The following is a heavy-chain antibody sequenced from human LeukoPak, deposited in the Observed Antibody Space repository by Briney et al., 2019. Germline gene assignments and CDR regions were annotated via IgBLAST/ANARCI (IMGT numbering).Heavy chain of an antibody. J-gene: IGHJ6*02. V-gene: IGHV1-69*02. Sequence: VASVKVSCKASGGTFSNYTINWVRQAPGQGLEWMGRIIPMLGMANYAQKFQGRVTITADESTSTAYMDLSSLRSEDTAMYYCARVGSPSTDWGSYNYGMDVWGQGTTVTVSS. CDR1: GGTFSNYT. D-gene: IGHD7-27*01. CDR3: ARVGSPSTDWGSYNYGMDV. CDR2: IIPMLGMA.